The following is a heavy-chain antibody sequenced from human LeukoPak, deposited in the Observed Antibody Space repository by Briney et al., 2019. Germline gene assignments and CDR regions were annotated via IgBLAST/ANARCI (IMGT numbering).Heavy chain of an antibody. Sequence: PSETLSLTCAVYGGSFSGYYWSWIRQPPGKGLEWIGEINHSGSTNYNPSLKSRVTISVDTSKNQFSLKLSSVTAADTAVYYCASHYGSGSSFDYWGQGTLVTVPS. D-gene: IGHD3-10*01. CDR3: ASHYGSGSSFDY. CDR2: INHSGST. CDR1: GGSFSGYY. J-gene: IGHJ4*02. V-gene: IGHV4-34*01.